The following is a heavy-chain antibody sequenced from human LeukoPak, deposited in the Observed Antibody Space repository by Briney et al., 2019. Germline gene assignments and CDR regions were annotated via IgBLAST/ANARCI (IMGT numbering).Heavy chain of an antibody. V-gene: IGHV1-69*13. CDR1: GGTFSSYA. Sequence: GASLKVACKASGGTFSSYASSWVRQAPGQGLDWMGGIIPIFLTANYVQKFKGRVTSTPDGSTSTANMELSRLRCEDTAVYYCARDRVGDSYYNYVWGSYQFNWFDPWGQGTLVTVS. J-gene: IGHJ5*02. CDR3: ARDRVGDSYYNYVWGSYQFNWFDP. D-gene: IGHD3-16*02. CDR2: IIPIFLTA.